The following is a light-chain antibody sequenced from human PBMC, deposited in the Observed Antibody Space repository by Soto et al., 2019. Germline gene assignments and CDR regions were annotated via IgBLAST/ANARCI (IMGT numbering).Light chain of an antibody. CDR3: QKYGRSPFT. V-gene: IGKV3-20*01. CDR2: GAS. J-gene: IGKJ2*01. CDR1: QRMTNNF. Sequence: EIVLTQSPDTLSSSPGERVTLSCRASQRMTNNFLAWFQQKPDLAPRLLIHGASTRASGVPDRFSGGGSGTDFVLTISRVEPEDFAVYYCQKYGRSPFTFGQGTKLHIK.